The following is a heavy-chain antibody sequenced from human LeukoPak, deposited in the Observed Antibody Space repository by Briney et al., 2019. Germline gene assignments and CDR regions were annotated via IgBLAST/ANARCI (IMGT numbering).Heavy chain of an antibody. Sequence: ASVKVSCKASGYTFTGCSIHWVRQAPGQRLEWMGWINLKSGGTNYAQKFQARVTMTRETSISTAYMELSRLRSDDTAVYYCAREDSTGYSSLDYWGQGPLVTVSS. CDR3: AREDSTGYSSLDY. CDR2: INLKSGGT. V-gene: IGHV1-2*02. J-gene: IGHJ4*02. CDR1: GYTFTGCS. D-gene: IGHD3-22*01.